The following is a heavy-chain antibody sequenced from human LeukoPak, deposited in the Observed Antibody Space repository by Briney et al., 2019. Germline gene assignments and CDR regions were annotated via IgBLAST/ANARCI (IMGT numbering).Heavy chain of an antibody. CDR2: INPNSGGT. V-gene: IGHV1-2*02. CDR1: GYTFTGYY. Sequence: ASVKVSCKASGYTFTGYYMHWERQAPGQGLEWMGWINPNSGGTNYAQKFQGRVTMTRDTSISTAYMELSRLRSDDTAVYYCARDLSTRFPDDAFDIWGQGTMVTVSS. J-gene: IGHJ3*02. CDR3: ARDLSTRFPDDAFDI. D-gene: IGHD3-3*01.